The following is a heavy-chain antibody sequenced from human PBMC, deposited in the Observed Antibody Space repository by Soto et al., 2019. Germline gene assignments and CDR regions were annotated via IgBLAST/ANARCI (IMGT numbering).Heavy chain of an antibody. D-gene: IGHD2-15*01. J-gene: IGHJ6*03. Sequence: PGGSLRLSCAASGFTFSSYAMSWVRQSPGKGLEWVGFIRSKAYGGTTEYAASVKGRFTISRDDSKSIAYLQMNSLKTEDTAVYYCTRDYCSGGSCYYYYYMDVWGKGTTVTVSS. CDR3: TRDYCSGGSCYYYYYMDV. CDR1: GFTFSSYA. CDR2: IRSKAYGGTT. V-gene: IGHV3-49*04.